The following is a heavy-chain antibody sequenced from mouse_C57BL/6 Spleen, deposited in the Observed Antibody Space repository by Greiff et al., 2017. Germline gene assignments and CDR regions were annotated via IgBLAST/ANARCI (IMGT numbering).Heavy chain of an antibody. CDR1: GYSITSGYY. CDR3: ARGHDWFAY. J-gene: IGHJ3*01. Sequence: EVKLVESGPGLVKPSQSLSLTCSVSGYSITSGYYWNWIRQFPGNKLEWMGYISYDGSNNYNPTLKNRISITRDTSKNQFFLQLNSVTTEDTATYYCARGHDWFAYWGQGTLVTVSA. V-gene: IGHV3-6*01. CDR2: ISYDGSN. D-gene: IGHD3-1*01.